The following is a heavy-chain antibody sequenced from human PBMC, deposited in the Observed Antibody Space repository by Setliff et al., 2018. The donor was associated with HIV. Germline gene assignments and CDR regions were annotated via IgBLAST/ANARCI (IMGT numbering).Heavy chain of an antibody. CDR1: GASITSHY. J-gene: IGHJ4*02. D-gene: IGHD2-21*02. CDR2: IYSTGST. V-gene: IGHV4-59*11. CDR3: AREGDGIDF. Sequence: SETLSLTCTVSGASITSHYWSWIRQSPGRELEWIGYIYSTGSTNYNPSLQSRVSISMDASKDKFSLKLTSVTSADTAVYYCAREGDGIDFWGQGTLVTVSS.